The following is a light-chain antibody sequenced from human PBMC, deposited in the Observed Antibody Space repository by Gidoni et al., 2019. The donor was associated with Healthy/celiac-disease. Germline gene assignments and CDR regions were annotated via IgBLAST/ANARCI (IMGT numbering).Light chain of an antibody. CDR1: SSDVGGYNY. J-gene: IGLJ2*01. CDR3: SSYAGSNNLV. V-gene: IGLV2-8*01. Sequence: QSALTQPPSASGSPGQSVTNSCPGTSSDVGGYNYVSWYQQHPGKAPKLMIYEVSKRPSGVPDRFFGSKSGNTASLTVSGLQAEDEADYYCSSYAGSNNLVFGGGTKLTVL. CDR2: EVS.